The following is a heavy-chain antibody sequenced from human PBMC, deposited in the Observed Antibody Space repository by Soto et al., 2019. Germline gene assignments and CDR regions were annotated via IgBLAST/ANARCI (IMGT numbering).Heavy chain of an antibody. V-gene: IGHV1-24*01. Sequence: EASVKGSCKVSGYTLTELSMHWVRQAPGKGLEWMGGFDPEDGETIYAQKFQGRVTMTEDTSTDTAYMELSSLRSEDTAVYYCATVGYYYDSSGHVAFDIWCQGTMVTVSS. CDR1: GYTLTELS. CDR3: ATVGYYYDSSGHVAFDI. J-gene: IGHJ3*02. D-gene: IGHD3-22*01. CDR2: FDPEDGET.